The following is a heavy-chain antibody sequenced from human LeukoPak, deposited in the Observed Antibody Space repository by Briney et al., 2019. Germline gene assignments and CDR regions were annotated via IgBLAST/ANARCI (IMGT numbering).Heavy chain of an antibody. Sequence: GASVTVSCKASGYTFTGYYMHWVRQAPGQGLEWMGWINPNSGGTNYAQKFQGRVTMTRDTSISTAYMELSRLRSDDTAVYYCARGVRTYSSSWYPFDYWGQGTLVTVSS. CDR2: INPNSGGT. V-gene: IGHV1-2*02. J-gene: IGHJ4*02. CDR3: ARGVRTYSSSWYPFDY. CDR1: GYTFTGYY. D-gene: IGHD6-13*01.